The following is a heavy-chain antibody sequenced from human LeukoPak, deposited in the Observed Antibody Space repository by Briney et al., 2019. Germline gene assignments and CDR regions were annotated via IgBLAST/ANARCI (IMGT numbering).Heavy chain of an antibody. Sequence: SQTLSLTCTVSGGFISSGGYYWSWIRQHPGKGLEWIGYIYYSGSTYYNPSLKSRVTISVDTSKNQFSLKLSSVTAADTAVYYCARGPYYYDSPYFDHWGQGALVTVSS. D-gene: IGHD3-22*01. J-gene: IGHJ4*02. CDR2: IYYSGST. CDR1: GGFISSGGYY. CDR3: ARGPYYYDSPYFDH. V-gene: IGHV4-31*03.